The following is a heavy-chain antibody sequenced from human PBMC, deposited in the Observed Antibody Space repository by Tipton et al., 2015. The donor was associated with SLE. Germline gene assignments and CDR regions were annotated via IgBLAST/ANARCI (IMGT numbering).Heavy chain of an antibody. V-gene: IGHV3-21*01. CDR3: ARDTHTYYFDY. CDR1: GFSFSSYS. J-gene: IGHJ4*02. CDR2: ISSSSSYI. Sequence: SLRLSCAASGFSFSSYSMNWVRQAPGKGLEWVSSISSSSSYIYYADSVKGRFTISRDNAKNSLYLQMRSLRAEDTAVYYCARDTHTYYFDYWGQGALVTVSS.